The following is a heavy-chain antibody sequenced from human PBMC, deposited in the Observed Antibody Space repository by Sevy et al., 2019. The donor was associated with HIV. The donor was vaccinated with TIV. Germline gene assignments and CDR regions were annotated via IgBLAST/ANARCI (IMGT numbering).Heavy chain of an antibody. J-gene: IGHJ6*02. CDR1: GFTFSSYG. CDR3: ARDFIAVAAYSYGMDV. D-gene: IGHD6-19*01. CDR2: IWYDGSNK. V-gene: IGHV3-33*01. Sequence: GGSLRLSCAASGFTFSSYGMHWVRQAPGKGLEWVAVIWYDGSNKYYADSVKGRFTISRDNSKNTLYLQMNSLRAEDTAVYYCARDFIAVAAYSYGMDVWGQGTTVTASS.